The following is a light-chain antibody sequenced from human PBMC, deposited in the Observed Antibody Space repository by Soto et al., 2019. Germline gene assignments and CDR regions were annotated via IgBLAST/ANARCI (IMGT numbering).Light chain of an antibody. J-gene: IGKJ1*01. CDR3: QQSPGT. CDR2: GAF. CDR1: QSVNSRY. Sequence: MVLTQSPGNLSLSPGERATLSCRASQSVNSRYLAWYQQKPGQAPRLVIYGAFSRATGIPGRFIGSGSWTDISLTLRRLEPEDFAVYYCQQSPGTFGQGTKVEIK. V-gene: IGKV3-20*01.